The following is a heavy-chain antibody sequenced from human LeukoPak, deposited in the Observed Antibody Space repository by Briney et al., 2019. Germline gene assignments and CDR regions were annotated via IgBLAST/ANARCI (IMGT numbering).Heavy chain of an antibody. CDR3: ATLHYGSGSYYFDY. D-gene: IGHD3-10*01. V-gene: IGHV1-2*02. CDR1: GYTFTGYY. J-gene: IGHJ4*02. CDR2: INPNSGGT. Sequence: ASVKVSCKASGYTFTGYYMHWVRQAPGQGLEWMGWINPNSGGTNYAQKFQGRVTMTEDTSTDTAYMELSSLRSEDTAVYYCATLHYGSGSYYFDYWGQGTLVTVSS.